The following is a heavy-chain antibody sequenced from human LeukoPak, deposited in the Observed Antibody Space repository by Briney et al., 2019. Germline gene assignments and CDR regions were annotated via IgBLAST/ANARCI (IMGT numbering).Heavy chain of an antibody. CDR1: GGPISGDPHY. CDR2: ISASGTT. V-gene: IGHV4-61*09. CDR3: ARANYYDSTGCYHDY. D-gene: IGHD3-22*01. J-gene: IGHJ4*02. Sequence: SETLSLTCTLSGGPISGDPHYWTSVRQPAGKGLEWIGHISASGTTTYNPSLKSRVTISVATSKSQFSLRLTSVTAADTAVYYCARANYYDSTGCYHDYWGQGTLVTVSS.